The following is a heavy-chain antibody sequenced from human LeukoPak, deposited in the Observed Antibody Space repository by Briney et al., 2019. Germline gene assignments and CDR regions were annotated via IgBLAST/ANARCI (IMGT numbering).Heavy chain of an antibody. Sequence: GGSLRLSCAATGVTVSSNYMSWVRQAPGKGLEWVSVIYSGGSTYYADSVKGRFTISRDNSKNTLYLQMNSLRAEDTAVYYCAIPSSSSHGFDYWGQGTLVTVSS. V-gene: IGHV3-53*01. CDR1: GVTVSSNY. D-gene: IGHD6-13*01. CDR3: AIPSSSSHGFDY. J-gene: IGHJ4*02. CDR2: IYSGGST.